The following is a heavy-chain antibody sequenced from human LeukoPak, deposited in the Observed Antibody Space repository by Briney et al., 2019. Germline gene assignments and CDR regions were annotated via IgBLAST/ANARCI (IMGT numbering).Heavy chain of an antibody. Sequence: GGFLRLSCATSGFTLRSYRLQWVRQAPGEGLGWVPRINWDGSSTSYADSVKGRFTISRDNAKNTLYLQMNSLRAEDTAVYYCARRMSGCYGMDVWGQGTTVTVS. J-gene: IGHJ6*02. V-gene: IGHV3-74*01. CDR2: INWDGSST. CDR1: GFTLRSYR. D-gene: IGHD6-19*01. CDR3: ARRMSGCYGMDV.